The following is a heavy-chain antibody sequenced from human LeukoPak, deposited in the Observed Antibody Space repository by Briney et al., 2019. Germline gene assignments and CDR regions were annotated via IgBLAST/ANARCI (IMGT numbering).Heavy chain of an antibody. J-gene: IGHJ4*02. CDR2: MNPNSGNT. D-gene: IGHD3-22*01. CDR1: GGTFSSYA. CDR3: ATRGYYDSSGFDY. V-gene: IGHV1-8*03. Sequence: ASVKVSCKASGGTFSSYAINWVRQATGQGLEWMGWMNPNSGNTGYAQKFQGRVTITRNTSISTAYMELSSLRSEDTAVYYCATRGYYDSSGFDYWGQGTLVTVSS.